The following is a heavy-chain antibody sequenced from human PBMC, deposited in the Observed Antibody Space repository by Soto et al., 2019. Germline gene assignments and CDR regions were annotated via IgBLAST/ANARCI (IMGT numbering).Heavy chain of an antibody. CDR3: ARDLYSSSWSRTFDY. D-gene: IGHD6-13*01. V-gene: IGHV1-3*01. CDR1: GYTFTSYA. CDR2: INAGNGNT. Sequence: QVQLVQSGAEVKKPGASVKVSCKASGYTFTSYAMHWVRQAPGQRLEWMGWINAGNGNTKYSQKFQGRVTITRDTSASTAYMELSSLRSEDTAVYYCARDLYSSSWSRTFDYWGQGTLVTVSS. J-gene: IGHJ4*02.